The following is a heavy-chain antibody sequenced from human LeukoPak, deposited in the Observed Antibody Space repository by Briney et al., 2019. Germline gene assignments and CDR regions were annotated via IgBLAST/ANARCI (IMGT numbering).Heavy chain of an antibody. CDR1: GFTFSSYA. D-gene: IGHD4-17*01. CDR3: ARSPYGDYGYFDY. J-gene: IGHJ4*02. CDR2: ISYDGSNK. Sequence: PGGSLRLSCAASGFTFSSYAMHWVRQAPGKGLEWVAVISYDGSNKYYADSVKGRFTISGDNSKNTLYLQMNSLRAEDTAVYYCARSPYGDYGYFDYWGQGTLVTVSS. V-gene: IGHV3-30*04.